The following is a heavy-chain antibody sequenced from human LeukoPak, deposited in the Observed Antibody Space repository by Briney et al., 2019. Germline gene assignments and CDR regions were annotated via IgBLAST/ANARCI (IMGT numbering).Heavy chain of an antibody. CDR1: SGSVSSYY. D-gene: IGHD6-13*01. CDR3: ARARYTNSWYAVDI. CDR2: IYNTGSN. V-gene: IGHV4-4*08. J-gene: IGHJ3*02. Sequence: PSETLSLTCLVSSGSVSSYYWNWIRQPPGKGLEWIGYIYNTGSNNYSPSLKSRLNMYVDTSQIQLSLQLSSVTAADTAMYYCARARYTNSWYAVDIWGQGTMVTVSS.